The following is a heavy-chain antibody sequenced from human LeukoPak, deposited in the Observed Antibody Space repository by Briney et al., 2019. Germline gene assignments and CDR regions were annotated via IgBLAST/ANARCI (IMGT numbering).Heavy chain of an antibody. CDR2: IIPIFGTA. D-gene: IGHD1-20*01. J-gene: IGHJ4*02. CDR3: ARVADNWNVAVFDY. CDR1: GGTFSSYA. Sequence: SVKVSCKASGGTFSSYAISWVRQAPGRGLEWMGGIIPIFGTANYAQKLQGRVTITADKSTSTAYMELSSLRSEDTAVYYCARVADNWNVAVFDYWGQGTLVTVSS. V-gene: IGHV1-69*06.